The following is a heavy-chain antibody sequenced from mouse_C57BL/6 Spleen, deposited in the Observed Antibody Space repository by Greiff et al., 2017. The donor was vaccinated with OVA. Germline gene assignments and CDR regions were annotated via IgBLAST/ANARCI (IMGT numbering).Heavy chain of an antibody. CDR2: ISSGSSTI. D-gene: IGHD2-4*01. Sequence: EVHLVESGGGLVKPGGSLKLSCAASGFTFSDYGMHWVRQAPEKGLEWVAYISSGSSTIYYADTVKGRFTISRDNAKNTLFLQMTSLRSEDTAMYYCARTYDYMSYWYFDVWGTGTTVTVSS. CDR1: GFTFSDYG. J-gene: IGHJ1*03. CDR3: ARTYDYMSYWYFDV. V-gene: IGHV5-17*01.